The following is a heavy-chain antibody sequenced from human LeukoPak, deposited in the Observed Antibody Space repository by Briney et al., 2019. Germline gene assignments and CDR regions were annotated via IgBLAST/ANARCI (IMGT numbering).Heavy chain of an antibody. Sequence: GGSLRLSCAASGFTFSSYSMNWVRQAPGKGLEWVSYISSSSSTIYYADSVKGRFTISGDNAKNSLYLQMNSLRAEDTAVYYCARVGFGVVGYYYMDVWGKGTTVTVSS. D-gene: IGHD3-3*01. CDR1: GFTFSSYS. J-gene: IGHJ6*03. V-gene: IGHV3-48*01. CDR2: ISSSSSTI. CDR3: ARVGFGVVGYYYMDV.